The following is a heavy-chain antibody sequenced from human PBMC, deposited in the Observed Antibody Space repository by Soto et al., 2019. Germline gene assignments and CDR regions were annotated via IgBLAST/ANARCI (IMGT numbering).Heavy chain of an antibody. CDR2: LIVILGTT. D-gene: IGHD3-22*01. Sequence: QVQLVQSGAEVRKPGSSVKVSCQSFGGSFSSYAFSWVRQAPGQGLEWMGGLIVILGTTNYAQKFKGRVTFTADESTSTAYMEVSSLESEDTAIYYCASGYYDSSGYSIDYWGQGTQVTVS. CDR3: ASGYYDSSGYSIDY. CDR1: GGSFSSYA. V-gene: IGHV1-69*01. J-gene: IGHJ4*02.